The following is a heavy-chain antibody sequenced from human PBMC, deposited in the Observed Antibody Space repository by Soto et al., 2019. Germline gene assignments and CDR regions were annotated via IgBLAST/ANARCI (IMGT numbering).Heavy chain of an antibody. Sequence: ASVKVSCKASGYTFTSYAMHWVRQAPGQRLEWMGWINAGNGNTKYSQKFQGRVTITRDTSASTAYMELSSLRSEGTAVYYCAREDTAMVIPPTKKALDYWGQGTLVTVSS. J-gene: IGHJ4*02. V-gene: IGHV1-3*01. CDR2: INAGNGNT. CDR1: GYTFTSYA. CDR3: AREDTAMVIPPTKKALDY. D-gene: IGHD5-18*01.